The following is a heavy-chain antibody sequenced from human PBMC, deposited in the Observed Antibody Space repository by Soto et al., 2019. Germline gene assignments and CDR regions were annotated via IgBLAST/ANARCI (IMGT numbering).Heavy chain of an antibody. CDR2: INLDGSYT. J-gene: IGHJ4*02. CDR1: GFTFSDYW. V-gene: IGHV3-74*01. CDR3: AREGCTGTTCYIDY. Sequence: GGSLRLSCAASGFTFSDYWMHWVRRSAGKGLVWVSRINLDGSYTDYADSVKGRFTISRDNAKNTLYLQMNSLRAEDTAVFYCAREGCTGTTCYIDYWGQGTLVTVSS. D-gene: IGHD2-8*02.